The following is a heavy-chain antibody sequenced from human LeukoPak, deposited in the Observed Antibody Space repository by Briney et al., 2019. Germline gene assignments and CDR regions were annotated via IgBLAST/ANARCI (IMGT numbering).Heavy chain of an antibody. V-gene: IGHV3-11*01. CDR2: ISSSGSTI. J-gene: IGHJ4*02. Sequence: GGSLRLSCAASGFTFSDYYMSWIRQAPGKGLEWVSYISSSGSTIYYADSVKGRFTISRDNAMNSIYLQMSSLRVEDTAVYYCTRDGEGASHCWGQGTLVTASS. D-gene: IGHD1-26*01. CDR1: GFTFSDYY. CDR3: TRDGEGASHC.